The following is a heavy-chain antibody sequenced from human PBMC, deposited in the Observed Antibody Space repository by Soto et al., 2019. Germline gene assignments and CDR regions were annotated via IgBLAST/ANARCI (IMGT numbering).Heavy chain of an antibody. Sequence: PGGSLRLSCAASGFTFSSYWMHWVRQAPGKGLVWVSRINSDGSSTSYADSVKGRFTISRDNAKNTLYLQMSSLRAEDTAVYYCVIHLTYYYDSSGYSAYWGQGTLVTVSS. J-gene: IGHJ4*02. V-gene: IGHV3-74*01. D-gene: IGHD3-22*01. CDR2: INSDGSST. CDR1: GFTFSSYW. CDR3: VIHLTYYYDSSGYSAY.